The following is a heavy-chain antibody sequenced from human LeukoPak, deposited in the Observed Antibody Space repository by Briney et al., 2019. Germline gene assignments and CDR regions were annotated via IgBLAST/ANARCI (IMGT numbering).Heavy chain of an antibody. CDR2: INPTGGSA. V-gene: IGHV1-46*01. Sequence: ASVKVSCKASGYTFTNYFMHGVRQAPGQGLEWMGIINPTGGSAFYARKLQGRVTMTRDMSTSTVYMELSSLRFEDTAVYYCAREGVAGTGDYYYYYMDVWGKGTTVTVS. J-gene: IGHJ6*03. D-gene: IGHD6-19*01. CDR1: GYTFTNYF. CDR3: AREGVAGTGDYYYYYMDV.